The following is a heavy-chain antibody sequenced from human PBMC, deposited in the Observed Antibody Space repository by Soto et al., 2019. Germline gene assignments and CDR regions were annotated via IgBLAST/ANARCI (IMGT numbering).Heavy chain of an antibody. CDR1: GGSISSGGYY. CDR3: ARGSTVTTVVAFDI. J-gene: IGHJ3*02. Sequence: QVQLQESGPGLVKPSQSLSLTCTVSGGSISSGGYYWSWIRQHPGKGLEWIGYIYYSGSTYYNPSLKSRVTISVDTSKNQFSLKLSSVTAADTAVYYCARGSTVTTVVAFDIWGQGTMVTVSS. D-gene: IGHD4-17*01. CDR2: IYYSGST. V-gene: IGHV4-31*03.